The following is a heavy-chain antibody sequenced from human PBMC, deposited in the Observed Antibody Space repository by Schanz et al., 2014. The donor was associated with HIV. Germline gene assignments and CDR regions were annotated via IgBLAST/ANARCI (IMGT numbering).Heavy chain of an antibody. Sequence: RLVESGGGVVQPGRSLRLSCAASGFTFSSYGMHWVRQAPGKGLEWVAVISHDGINKYYEDSVRGRFTIFRDNSKNTLYLQMDSLRAEDTAVFYCAREVLVAGRSYSYYGMDVWGQGTTVTVSS. CDR1: GFTFSSYG. CDR3: AREVLVAGRSYSYYGMDV. CDR2: ISHDGINK. J-gene: IGHJ6*02. V-gene: IGHV3-33*05. D-gene: IGHD6-19*01.